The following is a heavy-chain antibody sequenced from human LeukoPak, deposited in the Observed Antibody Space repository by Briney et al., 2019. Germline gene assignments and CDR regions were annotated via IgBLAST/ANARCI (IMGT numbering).Heavy chain of an antibody. CDR2: IYSSGST. D-gene: IGHD6-13*01. CDR3: ARGVYIAAAQYGY. Sequence: KPSETLSLTCTVSGGSISGYYWSWIRQPPGKGLEWIGYIYSSGSTKHSPSLKSRVTMSVDTSKNQFSLKLSSVTAADTAVYYCARGVYIAAAQYGYWGQGTLVTVSS. V-gene: IGHV4-59*01. CDR1: GGSISGYY. J-gene: IGHJ4*02.